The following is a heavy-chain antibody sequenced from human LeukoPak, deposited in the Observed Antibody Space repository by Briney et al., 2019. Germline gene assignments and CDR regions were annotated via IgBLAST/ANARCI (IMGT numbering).Heavy chain of an antibody. V-gene: IGHV4-39*01. Sequence: SETLSLTCTFSGGSISSSSYYWGWIRQPPGKGLEWIGGIYYSGSTYYNPSLKSRVTISVDTSKNQFSLKLSSVTAADTAVYYCARHVNRGIVVVIREPPYYMDVWGKGTTVTVSS. CDR2: IYYSGST. CDR3: ARHVNRGIVVVIREPPYYMDV. D-gene: IGHD3-22*01. CDR1: GGSISSSSYY. J-gene: IGHJ6*03.